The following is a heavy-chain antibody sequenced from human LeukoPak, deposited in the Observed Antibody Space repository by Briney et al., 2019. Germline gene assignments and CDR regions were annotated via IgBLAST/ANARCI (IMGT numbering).Heavy chain of an antibody. D-gene: IGHD5-18*01. J-gene: IGHJ3*02. CDR3: AGCGYSYGPDAFDI. CDR1: GFTFSSYS. Sequence: PGGSLRLSCAASGFTFSSYSMNWVRQAPGKGLEWVSSISNSSGYIYYADSVKGRFTISRDNAKNSLYLQMNSLRAEDTAVYYCAGCGYSYGPDAFDIWGQGTMVTVSS. V-gene: IGHV3-21*01. CDR2: ISNSSGYI.